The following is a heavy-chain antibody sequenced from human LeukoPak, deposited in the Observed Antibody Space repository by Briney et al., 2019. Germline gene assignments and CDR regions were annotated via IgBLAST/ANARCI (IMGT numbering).Heavy chain of an antibody. J-gene: IGHJ4*02. CDR2: IYYSGST. CDR3: ARETPIVGAPFDY. D-gene: IGHD1-26*01. CDR1: GGSISSGGYY. V-gene: IGHV4-31*03. Sequence: SETLSLTCTVSGGSISSGGYYWSWIRQHPGTGLEWIGYIYYSGSTYYNPSLKSRVTISVDTSKNQFSLKLSSVTAADTAVYYCARETPIVGAPFDYWGQGTLVTVSS.